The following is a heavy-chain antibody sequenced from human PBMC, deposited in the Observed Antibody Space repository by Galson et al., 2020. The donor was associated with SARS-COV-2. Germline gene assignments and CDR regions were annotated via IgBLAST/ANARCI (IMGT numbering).Heavy chain of an antibody. D-gene: IGHD2-21*02. V-gene: IGHV4-31*03. CDR3: ASAVTPYYFDC. Sequence: SETLSLTCTVSGGSISSGGYYWSWIRQHPGKGLEWIGYIYYSGTTYYNPSLTSRVTISVDTSKNQFSLKLSSVTAADTAVYYCASAVTPYYFDCWGQGTLVTVSS. CDR1: GGSISSGGYY. J-gene: IGHJ4*02. CDR2: IYYSGTT.